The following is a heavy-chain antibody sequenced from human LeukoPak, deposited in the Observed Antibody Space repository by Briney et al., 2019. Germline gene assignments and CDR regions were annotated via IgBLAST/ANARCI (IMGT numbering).Heavy chain of an antibody. J-gene: IGHJ4*02. V-gene: IGHV1-8*01. D-gene: IGHD6-19*01. CDR2: MNPNSGNT. CDR3: TRGSSGRRDN. CDR1: GYTFSSCD. Sequence: ASVKVSCKASGYTFSSCDINWVRQATGQGLEWMGWMNPNSGNTGYGQSFRGRITMTRDISIGTAYMELSNLTSEDTAIYYCTRGSSGRRDNWGQGTLVTVSA.